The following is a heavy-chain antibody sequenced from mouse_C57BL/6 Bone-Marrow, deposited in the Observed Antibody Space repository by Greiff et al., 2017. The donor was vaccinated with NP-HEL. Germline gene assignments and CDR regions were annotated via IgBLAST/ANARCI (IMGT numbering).Heavy chain of an antibody. D-gene: IGHD2-4*01. CDR2: ISDGGSYT. J-gene: IGHJ2*01. V-gene: IGHV5-4*01. CDR3: ARDTLNYDEFDY. CDR1: GFTFSSYA. Sequence: EVQLQESGGGLVKPGGSLKLSCAASGFTFSSYAMSWVRQTPEKRLEWVATISDGGSYTYYPDNVKGRFTISRDNAKNNLYLQMSHLKSEDRAMYYCARDTLNYDEFDYGGQGTTLTVSS.